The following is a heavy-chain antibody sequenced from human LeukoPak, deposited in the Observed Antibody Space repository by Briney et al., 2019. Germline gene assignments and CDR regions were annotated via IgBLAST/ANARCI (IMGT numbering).Heavy chain of an antibody. D-gene: IGHD5-12*01. CDR3: ARVSSGYDNWFDP. CDR1: GGSISSGYY. V-gene: IGHV4-38-2*02. CDR2: IYHSGST. J-gene: IGHJ5*02. Sequence: SETLSLTCTVSGGSISSGYYWGWIRQPPGQGLEWIGSIYHSGSTYYNPSLKSRVTISVDTSKNQFSLKLSSVTAADTAVYYCARVSSGYDNWFDPWGQGTLVTVSS.